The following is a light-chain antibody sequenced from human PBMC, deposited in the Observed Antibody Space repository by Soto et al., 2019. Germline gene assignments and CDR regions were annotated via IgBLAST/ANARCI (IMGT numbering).Light chain of an antibody. CDR3: QQYGSSPFT. CDR2: GAS. V-gene: IGKV3-20*01. CDR1: QSVSSGY. Sequence: EIVLTQSPGTLSLSPGERATLSCRASQSVSSGYLAWYQQKPGQAPRLLIYGASSRAIGIPDRFSGSGSGTDFTLTISRLEPEDFAVYYCQQYGSSPFTFGGGTKVEIK. J-gene: IGKJ4*01.